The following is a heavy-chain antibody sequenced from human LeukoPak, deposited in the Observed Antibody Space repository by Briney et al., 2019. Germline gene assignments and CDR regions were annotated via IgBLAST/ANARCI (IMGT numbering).Heavy chain of an antibody. J-gene: IGHJ6*02. Sequence: GGSLRLSRAASGFTFSSYAMHCVRDAPGKGLEWVSVISYDGSNKYYTDSVKGRFTISRDNSKNTLYLQMNSLRAEDTAVYYCARDGSTMIGVVTTEGYGMDVWGQETTVTVS. V-gene: IGHV3-30-3*01. CDR2: ISYDGSNK. CDR3: ARDGSTMIGVVTTEGYGMDV. D-gene: IGHD3-22*01. CDR1: GFTFSSYA.